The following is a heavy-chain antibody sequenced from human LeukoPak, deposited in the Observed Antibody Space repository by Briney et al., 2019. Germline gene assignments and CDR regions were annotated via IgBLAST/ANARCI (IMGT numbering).Heavy chain of an antibody. CDR1: GGTFSSYA. J-gene: IGHJ4*02. D-gene: IGHD2-2*01. Sequence: GASVKVSCKASGGTFSSYAISWVRQAPGQGLEWMGGIIPIFGTANYAQKFQGRVTITADESTSTAYMELSSLRSEDTAVYYCARTFFRAVPAAQTYYFDYWGQGTLVTVSS. V-gene: IGHV1-69*13. CDR2: IIPIFGTA. CDR3: ARTFFRAVPAAQTYYFDY.